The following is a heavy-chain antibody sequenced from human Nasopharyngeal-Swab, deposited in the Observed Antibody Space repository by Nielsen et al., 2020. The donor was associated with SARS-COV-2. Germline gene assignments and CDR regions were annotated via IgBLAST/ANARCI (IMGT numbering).Heavy chain of an antibody. CDR3: ARDPTLAVETETTYYYYGMDV. V-gene: IGHV1-46*01. Sequence: ASVKVSCKASGYTFTSYYMHWVRQAPGQGLEWMGIINPSGGSTSYAQKFQGRVTMTRDTSTSTVYMELSSLRSEDTAVYYCARDPTLAVETETTYYYYGMDVWGQGTTVIVSS. CDR1: GYTFTSYY. CDR2: INPSGGST. J-gene: IGHJ6*02. D-gene: IGHD6-19*01.